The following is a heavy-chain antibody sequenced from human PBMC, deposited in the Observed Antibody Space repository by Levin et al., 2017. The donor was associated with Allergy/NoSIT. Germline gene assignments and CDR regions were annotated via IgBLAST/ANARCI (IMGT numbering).Heavy chain of an antibody. J-gene: IGHJ4*02. CDR3: ASLRDGYIY. Sequence: KISCKASGGTFSTYTINWLRQAPGQGFEWVGRITPIADETSSAHQMQDRVAITPDKSTHTAYMEVMRLRPEDTAVYFCASLRDGYIYWGQGTLVTVSS. V-gene: IGHV1-69*02. D-gene: IGHD5-24*01. CDR2: ITPIADET. CDR1: GGTFSTYT.